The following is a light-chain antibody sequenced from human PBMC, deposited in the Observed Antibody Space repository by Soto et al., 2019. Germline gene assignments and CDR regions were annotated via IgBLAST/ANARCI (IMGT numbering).Light chain of an antibody. Sequence: QSALTQPACVSGSPGQSITISCTGTSSDVGGYDFVSWYEHHPGKAPKLIIYNVYYRPSGVSDRFSGSKSGNTASLTISGLQAEDEADYYCSSYARSSTLVVGTGTKLTVL. CDR2: NVY. V-gene: IGLV2-14*03. J-gene: IGLJ1*01. CDR1: SSDVGGYDF. CDR3: SSYARSSTLV.